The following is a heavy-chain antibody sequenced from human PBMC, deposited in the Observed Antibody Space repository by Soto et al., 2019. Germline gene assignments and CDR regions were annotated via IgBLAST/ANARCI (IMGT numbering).Heavy chain of an antibody. CDR3: ARVFNSHFDY. CDR1: GGSMSSYY. J-gene: IGHJ4*02. V-gene: IGHV4-59*01. Sequence: QVQLQESGPGLVKPSETLSLTCTVSGGSMSSYYWSWIRQPPGKGLEWIGYIYYSGSTNYKPSPKNRVTISVDTSKNQFSLRLSSVTAADTAVYYCARVFNSHFDYWGQGILVTVSS. CDR2: IYYSGST. D-gene: IGHD6-13*01.